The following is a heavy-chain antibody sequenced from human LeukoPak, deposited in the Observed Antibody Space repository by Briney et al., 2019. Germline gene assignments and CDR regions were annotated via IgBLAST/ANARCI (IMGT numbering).Heavy chain of an antibody. J-gene: IGHJ4*02. CDR1: GFTFSSYW. CDR3: ARDLLLPGATGGSDY. CDR2: IKQDGRER. Sequence: GGSLRLSCAVSGFTFSSYWMSWVRQAPEKGLEWVANIKQDGRERYYVDSVKGRFTISRDNAKNSLYLQMNSLRVEDTAVYYCARDLLLPGATGGSDYWGQGTLVTVSS. V-gene: IGHV3-7*01. D-gene: IGHD1-26*01.